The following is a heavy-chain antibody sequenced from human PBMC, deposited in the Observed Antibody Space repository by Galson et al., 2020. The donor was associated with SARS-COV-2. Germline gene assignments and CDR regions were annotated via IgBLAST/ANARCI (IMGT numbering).Heavy chain of an antibody. V-gene: IGHV3-48*03. CDR3: AREDWKGYYDSGGYYYDYYDYYMDV. J-gene: IGHJ6*03. Sequence: GGSLRLSCAASGFTFSSYEMNWVRQAPGKGLEWVSYISSSGSTIYYADSVKGRFTISRDNAKNSLYLQMNSLRAEDTAVYYCAREDWKGYYDSGGYYYDYYDYYMDVWGKGPTVTGSS. D-gene: IGHD3-22*01. CDR1: GFTFSSYE. CDR2: ISSSGSTI.